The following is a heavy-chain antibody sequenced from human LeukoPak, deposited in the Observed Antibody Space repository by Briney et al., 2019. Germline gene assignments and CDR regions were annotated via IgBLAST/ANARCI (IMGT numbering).Heavy chain of an antibody. J-gene: IGHJ5*02. D-gene: IGHD3-10*01. V-gene: IGHV3-9*01. Sequence: GGSLRLSCAASGFTFDDYGMSWVRQAPGKGLEWVSGISWNSGSIGYADSVKGRFTISRDNAKNSLYLQMNSLRAEDTALYYCAKDMDYYGSGSLSPWGQGTLVTVSS. CDR1: GFTFDDYG. CDR2: ISWNSGSI. CDR3: AKDMDYYGSGSLSP.